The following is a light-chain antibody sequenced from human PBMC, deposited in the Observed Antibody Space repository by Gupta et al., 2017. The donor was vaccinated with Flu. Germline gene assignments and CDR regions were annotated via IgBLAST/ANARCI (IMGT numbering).Light chain of an antibody. Sequence: DIQMTQSPSSLSASVGDRVTMTCRASQGISNYLAWYQQQPGKVPKLLIYAASSLPSGVPSRFSGSGSGTDFTLAISNLQPEDVATYYCQEYYSVPITFGQGTRLEIK. CDR3: QEYYSVPIT. CDR1: QGISNY. J-gene: IGKJ5*01. CDR2: AAS. V-gene: IGKV1-27*01.